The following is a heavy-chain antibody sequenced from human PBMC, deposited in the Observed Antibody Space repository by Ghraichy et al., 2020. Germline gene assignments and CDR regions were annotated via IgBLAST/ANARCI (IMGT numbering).Heavy chain of an antibody. J-gene: IGHJ6*03. V-gene: IGHV3-23*01. CDR1: GFTFAGYG. CDR3: VKGYGFREAYYYYMDV. D-gene: IGHD3-10*01. Sequence: GESLNISCAASGFTFAGYGMSWVRKAPGKGLEWVSTISASGGTTYYADSVKGRFTISRDNSRNTVYLQMTSLRAEDTATYYCVKGYGFREAYYYYMDVWGKGTTVTVSS. CDR2: ISASGGTT.